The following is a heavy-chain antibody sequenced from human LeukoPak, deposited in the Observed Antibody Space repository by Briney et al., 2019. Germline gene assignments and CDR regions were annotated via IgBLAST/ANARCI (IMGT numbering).Heavy chain of an antibody. Sequence: PGRSLRLSCAASGFTFSTYAMHWVRQVPGKGLEWVAVISYDGSNKYYGDSVKGRFTISRDNSRDTLYLQMNNLRVEDTAVYYCARDCKGADHATDYWGQGTLVTVSS. V-gene: IGHV3-30-3*01. CDR3: ARDCKGADHATDY. D-gene: IGHD1-26*01. CDR1: GFTFSTYA. J-gene: IGHJ4*02. CDR2: ISYDGSNK.